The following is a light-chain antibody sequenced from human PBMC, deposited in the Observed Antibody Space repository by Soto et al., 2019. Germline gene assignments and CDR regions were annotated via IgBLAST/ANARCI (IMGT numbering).Light chain of an antibody. CDR3: QHSYSIPST. CDR1: KSISSN. CDR2: DAS. V-gene: IGKV1-39*01. J-gene: IGKJ2*01. Sequence: DIQRTQSASSLSASLGDIVTITCRASKSISSNLNWHQQKPGNAPKVLLYDASSLQSGVPSRFSGSGSAPDFTLTISRLQPEDFATYYCQHSYSIPSTFGHGTNLEIK.